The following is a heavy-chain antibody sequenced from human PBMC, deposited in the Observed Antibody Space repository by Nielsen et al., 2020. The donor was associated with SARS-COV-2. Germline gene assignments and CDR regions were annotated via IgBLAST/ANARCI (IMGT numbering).Heavy chain of an antibody. J-gene: IGHJ3*02. V-gene: IGHV3-11*05. D-gene: IGHD3-9*01. CDR3: AREQINYDILTGYQRDAFDI. Sequence: GESLKISCAASGFTFSDYYMSWIRQAPGKGLEWVSYISSSSSYTNYADSVKGRFTISRDNAKNSLYLQMNSLRAEDTAVYYCAREQINYDILTGYQRDAFDIWGQGTMVTVSS. CDR2: ISSSSSYT. CDR1: GFTFSDYY.